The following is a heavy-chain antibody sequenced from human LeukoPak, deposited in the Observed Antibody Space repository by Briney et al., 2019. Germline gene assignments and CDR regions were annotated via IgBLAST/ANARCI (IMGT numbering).Heavy chain of an antibody. Sequence: PGGSLRLSCAASRFTFSSYSMNWVRQPPGKGLEWTGSIYYSGSTYYNPSLKSRVTISVDTSKNQFSLKLSSVTAADTAVYYCAREVGVRYFDLADAFDIWGQGTMVTVSS. CDR3: AREVGVRYFDLADAFDI. D-gene: IGHD3-9*01. J-gene: IGHJ3*02. CDR2: IYYSGST. CDR1: RFTFSSYS. V-gene: IGHV4-39*07.